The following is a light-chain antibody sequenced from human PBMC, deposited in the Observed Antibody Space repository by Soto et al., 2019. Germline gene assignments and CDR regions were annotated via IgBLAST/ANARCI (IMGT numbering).Light chain of an antibody. CDR1: QSISSY. V-gene: IGKV1-39*01. CDR3: QQSYSTPIT. J-gene: IGKJ5*01. CDR2: AAS. Sequence: DIQMTQSPSSLSASVGDRVTITCRASQSISSYLNWYQQKPGKAPKVLIYAASNLQSGVPSRFSGSGSGAHFTLTISSLQPEDFATYYCQQSYSTPITFGQGTRMEIK.